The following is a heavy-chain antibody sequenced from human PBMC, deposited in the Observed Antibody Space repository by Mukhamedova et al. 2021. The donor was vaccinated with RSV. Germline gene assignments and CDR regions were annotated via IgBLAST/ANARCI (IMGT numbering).Heavy chain of an antibody. CDR3: ARGKGY. J-gene: IGHJ4*02. Sequence: NYNPSLKSRVTISVDTSKNQFSLKLSSVTAADTAVYYCARGKGYWGQGTLVTVSS. V-gene: IGHV4-34*01.